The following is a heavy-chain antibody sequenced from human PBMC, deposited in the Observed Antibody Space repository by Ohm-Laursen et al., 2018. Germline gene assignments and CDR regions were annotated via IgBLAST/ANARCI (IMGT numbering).Heavy chain of an antibody. J-gene: IGHJ4*02. V-gene: IGHV1-2*02. CDR1: GYSFTDYY. Sequence: SVKVSCKASGYSFTDYYMHWVRQAPGQGLEWMGMINPYSGGTSNPQKFQGRVTMTRDTSISTAYMELSSLRSDDTAVYYCARVLPQAQFSLDYWGQGTLVTVSS. D-gene: IGHD2/OR15-2a*01. CDR2: INPYSGGT. CDR3: ARVLPQAQFSLDY.